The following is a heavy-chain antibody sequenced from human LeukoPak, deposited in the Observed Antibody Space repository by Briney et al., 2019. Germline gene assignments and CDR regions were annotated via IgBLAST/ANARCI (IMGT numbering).Heavy chain of an antibody. CDR1: GGSISSSSYY. D-gene: IGHD6-13*01. CDR3: ARHELAAAGDFDY. J-gene: IGHJ4*02. CDR2: IYYSGST. Sequence: SETLSLTCTVSGGSISSSSYYWGWIRQPPGKGLEWIGSIYYSGSTYYNPSLKSRVTISVDTSKNQFSLKLSSVTAADTAVYYCARHELAAAGDFDYWGQGTLVTVSS. V-gene: IGHV4-39*01.